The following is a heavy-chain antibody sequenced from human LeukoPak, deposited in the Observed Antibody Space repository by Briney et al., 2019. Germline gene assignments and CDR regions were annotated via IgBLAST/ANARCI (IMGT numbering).Heavy chain of an antibody. CDR3: AKDKGYSYGYMDV. Sequence: GGSLRLSCAASGFTFDDYTMHWVRQAPGKGLEWVSLISWDGGSTYYADSVKGRFTISRDNSKNSLYLQMNSLRAEDTALYYCAKDKGYSYGYMDVWGKGTTVTVSS. V-gene: IGHV3-43D*03. J-gene: IGHJ6*03. D-gene: IGHD5-24*01. CDR2: ISWDGGST. CDR1: GFTFDDYT.